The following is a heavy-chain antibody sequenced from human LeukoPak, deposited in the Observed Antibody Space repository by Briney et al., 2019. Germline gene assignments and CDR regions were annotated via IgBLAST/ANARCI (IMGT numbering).Heavy chain of an antibody. J-gene: IGHJ4*02. V-gene: IGHV1-69*01. D-gene: IGHD3-3*02. CDR3: ARGIFGVVIGQFDY. CDR2: IIPIFGTA. CDR1: GGTFSSYA. Sequence: GSSVKVSCKASGGTFSSYAISWVRQAPGQGLEWMGGIIPIFGTANYAQKFQGRVTITADESTSTAYMELSSLRSEDTAVYYCARGIFGVVIGQFDYWGQGTLVTVSS.